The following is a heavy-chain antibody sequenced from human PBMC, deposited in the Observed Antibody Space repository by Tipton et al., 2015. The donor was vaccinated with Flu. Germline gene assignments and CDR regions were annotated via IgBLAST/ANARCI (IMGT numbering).Heavy chain of an antibody. V-gene: IGHV1-69*01. Sequence: QLVQSGAEMKEPGSSVSVSCKASGGTFGDNAVSWVRQAPGQGFEWMGGIIVIFGTKEYAQKFHGRVTFTADESTSTAYMELSSVRSEDTAVYYCARDTIQGVVATKFPIDFWGQGTPVTVSS. J-gene: IGHJ4*02. D-gene: IGHD2-15*01. CDR3: ARDTIQGVVATKFPIDF. CDR1: GGTFGDNA. CDR2: IIVIFGTK.